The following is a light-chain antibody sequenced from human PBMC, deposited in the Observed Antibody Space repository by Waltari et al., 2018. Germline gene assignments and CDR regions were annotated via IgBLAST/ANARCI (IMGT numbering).Light chain of an antibody. Sequence: QSVLTQPASASATPGQRVTIPSSWRRPHTGAEYGCWYQPLPGTAPKLLIYRTDQRPSGVPDRFSGSKSGTSASLAISGLRSEDEADYYCAAWDDSLSGPWVFGGGTKVTVL. J-gene: IGLJ3*02. CDR3: AAWDDSLSGPWV. CDR2: RTD. V-gene: IGLV1-47*01. CDR1: RPHTGAEY.